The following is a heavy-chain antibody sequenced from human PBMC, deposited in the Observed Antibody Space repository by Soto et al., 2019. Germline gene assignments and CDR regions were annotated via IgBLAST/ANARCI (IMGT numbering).Heavy chain of an antibody. J-gene: IGHJ6*02. Sequence: HVQLVQSGAEVKKPGSSVKVSCKASGGTLSSYAISWVRQAPGQGLEWMGGIIPIFGTANYAQKFQGRVTITADETTSTAYMELSILRSEDTAVYYCDRHVPPAGYYYGMDVCGQGTTVTVYS. CDR3: DRHVPPAGYYYGMDV. CDR2: IIPIFGTA. CDR1: GGTLSSYA. V-gene: IGHV1-69*12. D-gene: IGHD2-2*01.